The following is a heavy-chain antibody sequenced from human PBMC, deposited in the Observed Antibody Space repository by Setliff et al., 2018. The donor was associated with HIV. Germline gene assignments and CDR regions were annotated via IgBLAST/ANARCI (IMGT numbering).Heavy chain of an antibody. Sequence: PGESLKISCAASGFTFSYYAMHWLRQAPGKGLEWVAVISYDGSNKFYADSVKGRFTISRDNSKNTLYLQMNSLRAEDTAVYYCARVRVTMLVVGNSLLDYWGQGTLVTVSS. V-gene: IGHV3-30*04. D-gene: IGHD3-22*01. CDR3: ARVRVTMLVVGNSLLDY. CDR1: GFTFSYYA. J-gene: IGHJ4*02. CDR2: ISYDGSNK.